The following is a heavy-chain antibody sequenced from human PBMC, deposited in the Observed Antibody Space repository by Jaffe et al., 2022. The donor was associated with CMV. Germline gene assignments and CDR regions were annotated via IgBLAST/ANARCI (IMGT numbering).Heavy chain of an antibody. Sequence: EVQLVESGGGLIQPGGSLRLSCAASGFTVSSNYMSWVRQAPGKGLEWVSVIYSGGSTYYADSVKGRFTISRDNSKNTLYLQMNSLRAEDTAVYYCCIAARLPHYYYYGMDVWGQGTTVTVSS. CDR2: IYSGGST. J-gene: IGHJ6*02. CDR1: GFTVSSNY. CDR3: CIAARLPHYYYYGMDV. V-gene: IGHV3-53*01. D-gene: IGHD6-6*01.